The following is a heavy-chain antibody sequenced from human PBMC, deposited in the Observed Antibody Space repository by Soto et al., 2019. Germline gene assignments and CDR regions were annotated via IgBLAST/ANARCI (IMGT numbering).Heavy chain of an antibody. CDR3: ARGKSSGPLYYFDT. Sequence: LSLTCGVYNGSFSDYFWNWNRQPPGKGLEWIGEIKESGFATYNPSLKRRVTMSVDTANNQFSLKVTSLTAADTAVYYCARGKSSGPLYYFDTWGQGTLVTVSS. V-gene: IGHV4-34*01. J-gene: IGHJ4*02. CDR2: IKESGFA. D-gene: IGHD6-19*01. CDR1: NGSFSDYF.